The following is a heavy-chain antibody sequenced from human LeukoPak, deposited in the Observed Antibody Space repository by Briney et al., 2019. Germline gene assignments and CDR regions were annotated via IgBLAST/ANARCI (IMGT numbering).Heavy chain of an antibody. CDR2: ISWNSGSI. CDR1: GFTFDDYA. V-gene: IGHV3-9*01. J-gene: IGHJ4*02. Sequence: GGSLRLSCAASGFTFDDYAMHWVRQAPGKGLEWVSGISWNSGSIGYADSVKGRFTISRDNAKISLYLQMNSLRAEDTALYYCAKVPDPYYYSSGYGEYFDYWGQGTLVTVSS. CDR3: AKVPDPYYYSSGYGEYFDY. D-gene: IGHD3-22*01.